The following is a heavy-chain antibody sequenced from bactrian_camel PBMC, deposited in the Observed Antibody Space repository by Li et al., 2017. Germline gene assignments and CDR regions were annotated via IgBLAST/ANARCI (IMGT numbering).Heavy chain of an antibody. V-gene: IGHV3S10*01. CDR1: GSTYSNYC. D-gene: IGHD4*01. CDR2: IDRDGTR. J-gene: IGHJ4*01. Sequence: DVQLVESGGGSVLTGGSLSLSCAASGSTYSNYCMGVVRQAPGKRREGVALIDRDGTRKFADSVKGRFTISQDKAKNTVYLQMDSLKPEDTATYYCAGVERERLCRWTEFSYWGQGTQVTVS. CDR3: AGVERERLCRWTEFSY.